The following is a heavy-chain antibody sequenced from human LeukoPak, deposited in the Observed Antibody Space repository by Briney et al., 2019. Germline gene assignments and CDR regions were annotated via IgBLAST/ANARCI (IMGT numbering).Heavy chain of an antibody. Sequence: ASVKVSCKASGYTFTSYAMNWVRQAPGQGLEWMGWISTNTGNPTYAQGFTGRFVFSLDTSVSTAYLQISSLKAEDTAVYYCARDQDYYDSSGSLFYWGQGTLVTVSP. CDR1: GYTFTSYA. V-gene: IGHV7-4-1*02. J-gene: IGHJ4*02. CDR2: ISTNTGNP. CDR3: ARDQDYYDSSGSLFY. D-gene: IGHD3-22*01.